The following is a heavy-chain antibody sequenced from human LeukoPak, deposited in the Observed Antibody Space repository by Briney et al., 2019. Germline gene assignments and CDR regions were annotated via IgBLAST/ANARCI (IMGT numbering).Heavy chain of an antibody. J-gene: IGHJ5*02. Sequence: ASVKVSCKASGYTFTSYGISWVRQAPGQGLEWVGWIIAYNGNTNYAQKLQGRVTMTTDTSTSTAYMEMRSLRSDDTAVYYCARVWVVVITSIGWFDPWGQGTGVTVSS. CDR1: GYTFTSYG. CDR3: ARVWVVVITSIGWFDP. CDR2: IIAYNGNT. V-gene: IGHV1-18*01. D-gene: IGHD3-22*01.